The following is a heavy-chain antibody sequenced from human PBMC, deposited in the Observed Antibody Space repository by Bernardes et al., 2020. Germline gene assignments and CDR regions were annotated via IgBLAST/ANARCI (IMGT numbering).Heavy chain of an antibody. CDR1: GDSIRSSY. CDR2: IYYSGST. CDR3: ARGKSALNWLDP. J-gene: IGHJ5*02. D-gene: IGHD3-16*01. Sequence: SATLTLTCTVSGDSIRSSYWSWIRQPPGQGLAWIGHIYYSGSTNYNPSLKSRVTMSVDTSKNQFSLKLTSVTAADTAVYYCARGKSALNWLDPWGQGTLVTVSS. V-gene: IGHV4-59*01.